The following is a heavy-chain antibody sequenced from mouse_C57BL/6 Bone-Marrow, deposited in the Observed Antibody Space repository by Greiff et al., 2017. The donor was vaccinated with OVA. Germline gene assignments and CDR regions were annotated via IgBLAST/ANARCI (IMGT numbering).Heavy chain of an antibody. V-gene: IGHV1-18*01. CDR1: GYTFTDYN. J-gene: IGHJ4*01. CDR3: ARGGDYDGAMDY. D-gene: IGHD2-4*01. CDR2: INPNNGGT. Sequence: EVMLVESGPELVKPGASVKIPCKASGYTFTDYNMDWVKQSHGKSLEWIGDINPNNGGTIYNQKFKGKATLTVDKSSSTAYMELRSLTAEDTAVYYCARGGDYDGAMDYWGQGTSVTVAS.